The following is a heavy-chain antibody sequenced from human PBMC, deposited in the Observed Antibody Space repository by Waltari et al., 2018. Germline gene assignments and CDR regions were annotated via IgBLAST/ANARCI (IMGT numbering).Heavy chain of an antibody. D-gene: IGHD3-3*02. CDR3: ARGSLGHFWSGPLDY. Sequence: QVQLQESGPGLVKPSQTLSLTCTVSGGSISSGSYYWSWIRQPAGKGLEWIGRIYTSGSTNYNPSLKSRVTISVYTSKNQFSLKLSSVTAADTAVYYCARGSLGHFWSGPLDYWGQGTLVTVSS. J-gene: IGHJ4*02. V-gene: IGHV4-61*02. CDR2: IYTSGST. CDR1: GGSISSGSYY.